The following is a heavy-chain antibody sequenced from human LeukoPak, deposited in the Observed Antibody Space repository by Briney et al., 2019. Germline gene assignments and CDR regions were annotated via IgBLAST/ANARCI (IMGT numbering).Heavy chain of an antibody. J-gene: IGHJ3*02. CDR1: GGSSSSGGCY. V-gene: IGHV4-31*03. D-gene: IGHD3-10*01. Sequence: PSETLSLTCTVSGGSSSSGGCYWSWIRQPPGKGLEWIGYIYYSGSTYYNPSLKSRVTISVDTSKNQFSLKLSSVTAADTAVYYCARTLYGIDAFDIWGQGTMVTVSS. CDR3: ARTLYGIDAFDI. CDR2: IYYSGST.